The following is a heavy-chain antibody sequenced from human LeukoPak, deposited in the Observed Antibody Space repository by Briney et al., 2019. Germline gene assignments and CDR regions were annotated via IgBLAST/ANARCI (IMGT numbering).Heavy chain of an antibody. J-gene: IGHJ3*02. V-gene: IGHV3-7*01. CDR2: IKQDGSEK. CDR3: VRDHHRRLYDSQARDTFDI. D-gene: IGHD3-22*01. Sequence: GGPLRLSCAASGFTFSSYRMSWVRQAPGKGLEWVANIKQDGSEKYYVDSVKGRFTISRDNAKNSLYLQMNSLRAEDTAVYYCVRDHHRRLYDSQARDTFDIWGQGTMVTVSS. CDR1: GFTFSSYR.